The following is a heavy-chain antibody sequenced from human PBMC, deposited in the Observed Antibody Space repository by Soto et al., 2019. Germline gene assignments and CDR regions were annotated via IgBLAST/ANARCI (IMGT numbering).Heavy chain of an antibody. CDR2: ISGSGGST. J-gene: IGHJ6*03. V-gene: IGHV3-23*01. CDR1: GFTFSSYA. Sequence: TGGALRLSCAASGFTFSSYAMSWFRQAPGKGLEWVSAISGSGGSTYYADSVKGRFTISRDNSKNTLYLQMNSLRAEDTAMYYCARNYYYYYMDVWGKGTTVTGSS. CDR3: ARNYYYYYMDV.